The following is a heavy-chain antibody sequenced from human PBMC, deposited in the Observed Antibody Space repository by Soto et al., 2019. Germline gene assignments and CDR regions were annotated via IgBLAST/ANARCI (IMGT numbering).Heavy chain of an antibody. CDR2: IYHSAST. V-gene: IGHV4-4*02. CDR3: ASVAVAATRVDS. CDR1: GGAISRSNW. Sequence: QVQLQESGPGLVKPSGTLSLTCAVSGGAISRSNWWSWARQPPGKGLEWIGEIYHSASTNYNPSLKSRLTISVDKSQNQLSLKLSSVTAADTAVYYRASVAVAATRVDSWGQGTLVTVSS. D-gene: IGHD6-19*01. J-gene: IGHJ4*02.